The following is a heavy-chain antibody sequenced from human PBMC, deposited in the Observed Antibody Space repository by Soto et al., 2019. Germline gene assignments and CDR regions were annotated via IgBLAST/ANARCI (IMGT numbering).Heavy chain of an antibody. CDR2: IIPIFGTA. CDR1: GYTFTSYD. V-gene: IGHV1-69*13. Sequence: GASVKVSCKASGYTFTSYDINWVRQATGQGLEWMGGIIPIFGTANYAQKFQGRVTITADESTSTAYMELSSLRSEDTAVYYCARGSTYGDYGPYYYYGMDVWGQGTTVTVSS. CDR3: ARGSTYGDYGPYYYYGMDV. J-gene: IGHJ6*02. D-gene: IGHD4-17*01.